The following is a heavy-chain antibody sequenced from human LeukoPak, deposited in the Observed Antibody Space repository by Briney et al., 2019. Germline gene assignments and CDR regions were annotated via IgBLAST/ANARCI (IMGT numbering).Heavy chain of an antibody. CDR1: GFTFSSYS. D-gene: IGHD6-13*01. Sequence: GGSLRLSCAASGFTFSSYSMNWVRQAPGKGLEWVSSISSGSSYIYYADSVKGRFTISRDNAKNSLYLQMNSLRAEDTAVYYCARGPFIAAAGKLDYWGQGTLVTVSS. CDR2: ISSGSSYI. J-gene: IGHJ4*02. CDR3: ARGPFIAAAGKLDY. V-gene: IGHV3-21*01.